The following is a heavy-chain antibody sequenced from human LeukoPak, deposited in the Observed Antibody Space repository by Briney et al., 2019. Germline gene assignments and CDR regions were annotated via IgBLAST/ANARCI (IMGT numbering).Heavy chain of an antibody. CDR2: ISSGSSYI. D-gene: IGHD3/OR15-3a*01. CDR3: ARDTGGTGWFDP. J-gene: IGHJ5*02. CDR1: GFTFSSYS. V-gene: IGHV3-21*01. Sequence: GGSLRLSCAASGFTFSSYSMNWVRQAPGKGLEWVSSISSGSSYIYYADSVKGRFTISRDNAKNSLYLQMNSLRAEDTAVYCCARDTGGTGWFDPWGQGTLVTVSS.